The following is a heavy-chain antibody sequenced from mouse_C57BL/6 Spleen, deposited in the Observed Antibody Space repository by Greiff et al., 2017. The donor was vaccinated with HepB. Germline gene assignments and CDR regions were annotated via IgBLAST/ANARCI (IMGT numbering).Heavy chain of an antibody. CDR2: IHPNSGST. CDR1: GYTFTSYW. Sequence: VQLQQPGAELVKPGASVKLSCKASGYTFTSYWMHWVKQRPGQGLEWIGMIHPNSGSTNYNEKFRSKATLTVDKSSSTAYMQLSSLTSEDSAVYYCARGSSYGYFDVWGTGTTVTVSS. V-gene: IGHV1-64*01. CDR3: ARGSSYGYFDV. J-gene: IGHJ1*03. D-gene: IGHD1-1*01.